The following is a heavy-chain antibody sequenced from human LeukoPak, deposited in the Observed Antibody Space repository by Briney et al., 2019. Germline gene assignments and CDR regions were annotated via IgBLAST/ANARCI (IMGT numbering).Heavy chain of an antibody. CDR1: GYTCNTYG. Sequence: ASVNLSCKSSGYTCNTYGITWVRQAPGQGLEWMGWISGYNVNTNYSQKFQGRVTMTSDKTTSTDYTELRSLRPDDTAVYYCARGDTALVQTSVDYWGQGTLVTVSS. J-gene: IGHJ4*02. CDR3: ARGDTALVQTSVDY. D-gene: IGHD5-18*01. V-gene: IGHV1-18*01. CDR2: ISGYNVNT.